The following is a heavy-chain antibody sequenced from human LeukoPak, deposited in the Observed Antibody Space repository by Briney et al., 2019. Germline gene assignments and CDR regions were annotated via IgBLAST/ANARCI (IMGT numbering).Heavy chain of an antibody. J-gene: IGHJ4*02. V-gene: IGHV4-59*01. D-gene: IGHD3-16*01. CDR2: ISYRGST. CDR3: ARVGRGDHTWGSYSFDY. CDR1: DTSISSYY. Sequence: SETLSLTCTVSDTSISSYYWSWIRRPPGKGLEWIGYISYRGSTKYNPSLKSRVTISLDTSKTPLSLQLSSVTAADKAVYYCARVGRGDHTWGSYSFDYWGQGTLVTVSS.